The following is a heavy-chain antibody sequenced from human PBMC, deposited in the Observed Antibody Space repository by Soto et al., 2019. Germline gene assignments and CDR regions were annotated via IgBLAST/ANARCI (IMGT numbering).Heavy chain of an antibody. J-gene: IGHJ6*02. Sequence: ASVKVSCKASGYTFTAYYMHWVRQAPVQGLEWMGIINPSGGSTSYAQKFQGRVSMTGDTSTSTFYMELSSLEFEDTALYYCARESFATYYYYGMDVWGQGTTVTVSS. V-gene: IGHV1-46*01. CDR3: ARESFATYYYYGMDV. CDR1: GYTFTAYY. CDR2: INPSGGST. D-gene: IGHD3-3*01.